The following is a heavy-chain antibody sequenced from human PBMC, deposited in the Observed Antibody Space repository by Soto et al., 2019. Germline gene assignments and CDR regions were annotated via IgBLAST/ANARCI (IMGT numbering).Heavy chain of an antibody. CDR3: ARDLGYGGNGRYYFDY. Sequence: EVQLVESGGGLVKPGGSPRLSCAASGFTFSSYSMNWVRQAPGKGLEWVSSISSSSSYIYYADSVKGRFTISRDNAKNSLYLQMNSLRAEDTAVYYCARDLGYGGNGRYYFDYWGQGTLVTVSS. J-gene: IGHJ4*02. CDR2: ISSSSSYI. V-gene: IGHV3-21*01. CDR1: GFTFSSYS. D-gene: IGHD2-15*01.